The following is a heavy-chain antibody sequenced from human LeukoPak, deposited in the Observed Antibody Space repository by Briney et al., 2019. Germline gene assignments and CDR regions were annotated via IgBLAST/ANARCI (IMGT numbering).Heavy chain of an antibody. CDR1: GFTFSSYA. V-gene: IGHV3-23*01. CDR3: ANGYCTNGVCYPYYYYYMDV. Sequence: GGSLRLSCAASGFTFSSYAMSWVRQAPGKGLEWVSAISGRGGSTYYADSVKGRFTISRDNSKNTLYLQMNSLRAEDTAVYYCANGYCTNGVCYPYYYYYMDVWGKGTTVTVSS. J-gene: IGHJ6*03. D-gene: IGHD2-8*01. CDR2: ISGRGGST.